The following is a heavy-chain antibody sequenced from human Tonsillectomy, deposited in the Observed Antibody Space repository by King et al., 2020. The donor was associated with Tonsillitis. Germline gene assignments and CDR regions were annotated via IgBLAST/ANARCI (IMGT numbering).Heavy chain of an antibody. D-gene: IGHD5-24*01. J-gene: IGHJ6*02. Sequence: VQLQESGPGLVKPSETLSLTCTVSGGSISSYYWSWIRQPPGKGLEWIGYIYYSGSTHYNPSLKSRVTISVDTSKNQFSLKLSSVTAADTAVYYCARADGYYYGMDGWGQGTTVTVSS. CDR1: GGSISSYY. CDR3: ARADGYYYGMDG. V-gene: IGHV4-59*01. CDR2: IYYSGST.